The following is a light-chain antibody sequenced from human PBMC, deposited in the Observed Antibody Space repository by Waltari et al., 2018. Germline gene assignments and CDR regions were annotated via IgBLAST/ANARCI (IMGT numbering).Light chain of an antibody. CDR2: EVS. Sequence: QSALTQPASVSGSPGQSITISCTGTSNDIGGYNYVSWYQQHPGKAPKLIIYEVSNRPAGVSNRFSGSKSGNTASLTISGLQAEDDADYYCSSYRSSSLWVFGGGTKLTVL. CDR1: SNDIGGYNY. V-gene: IGLV2-14*01. J-gene: IGLJ3*02. CDR3: SSYRSSSLWV.